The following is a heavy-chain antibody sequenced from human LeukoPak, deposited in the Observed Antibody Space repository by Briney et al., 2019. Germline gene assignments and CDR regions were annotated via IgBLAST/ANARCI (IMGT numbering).Heavy chain of an antibody. CDR3: GYDSSGYHYFDY. J-gene: IGHJ4*02. CDR2: INPNSGGT. CDR1: GYTFTGYY. V-gene: IGHV1-2*02. Sequence: ASVQVSCKASGYTFTGYYMHWVRQARGQGLEWMGWINPNSGGTNYAQKFQGRVTMTRDTSISTAYMELSRLRSDDTAVYYCGYDSSGYHYFDYWVQGTLVTVSS. D-gene: IGHD3-22*01.